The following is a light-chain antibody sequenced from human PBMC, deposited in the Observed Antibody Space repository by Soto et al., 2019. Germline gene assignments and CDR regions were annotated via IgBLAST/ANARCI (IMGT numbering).Light chain of an antibody. CDR1: QSVSSSY. V-gene: IGKV3-20*01. CDR3: EQYGRT. CDR2: GAS. Sequence: EIVLTQSPGTLSLSPGDRGTLSCRASQSVSSSYLAWYQQKPRQAPRLLIYGASSRATGIPDQFSGSGSGIDFTQNISRREPEDVAVYYCEQYGRTFGQRTKVEI. J-gene: IGKJ1*01.